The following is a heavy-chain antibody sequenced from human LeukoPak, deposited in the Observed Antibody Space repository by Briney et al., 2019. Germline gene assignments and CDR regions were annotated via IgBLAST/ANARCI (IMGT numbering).Heavy chain of an antibody. CDR2: ISGSGGST. Sequence: GGSPRLSCAASGFTFSSYAMSWVRQAPGKGLEWVSAISGSGGSTYYTDSVKGRFTISRDNSKNTLYLQMNGLRAEDTAVYYCAKRGVVIKSWFDPWGQGTLVTVSS. V-gene: IGHV3-23*01. CDR1: GFTFSSYA. CDR3: AKRGVVIKSWFDP. J-gene: IGHJ5*02. D-gene: IGHD3-3*01.